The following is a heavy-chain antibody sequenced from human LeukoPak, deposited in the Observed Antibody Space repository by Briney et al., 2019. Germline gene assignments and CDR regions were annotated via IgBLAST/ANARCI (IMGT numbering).Heavy chain of an antibody. D-gene: IGHD4-17*01. CDR2: ISSSSYI. CDR1: GFTSSSYS. V-gene: IGHV3-21*01. CDR3: ARGLDYGDYGHFDL. J-gene: IGHJ2*01. Sequence: GGSLRLSCAASGFTSSSYSMNWVRQAPGKGLEWVSSISSSSYIYYADSVKGRFTISRDNAKNSLYLQMNSLRAEDTAVYYCARGLDYGDYGHFDLWGRGTLVTVSS.